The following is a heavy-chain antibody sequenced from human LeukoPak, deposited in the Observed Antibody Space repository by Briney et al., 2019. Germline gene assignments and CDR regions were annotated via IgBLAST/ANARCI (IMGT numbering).Heavy chain of an antibody. CDR2: INHSGST. D-gene: IGHD3-3*01. CDR3: ARETIFGVVHGNNWFDP. CDR1: GGSFSGYY. V-gene: IGHV4-34*01. Sequence: SETLSLTGAVYGGSFSGYYWSWIRQPPGKGLEWIGEINHSGSTNYNPSLKSRVTISVDTSKNQFSLKLSSVTAADTAVYYCARETIFGVVHGNNWFDPWGQGTLVTVSS. J-gene: IGHJ5*02.